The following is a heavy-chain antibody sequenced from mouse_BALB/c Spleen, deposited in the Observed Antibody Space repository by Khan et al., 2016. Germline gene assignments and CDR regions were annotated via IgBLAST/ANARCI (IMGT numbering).Heavy chain of an antibody. CDR1: GFDFSRYW. D-gene: IGHD2-3*01. V-gene: IGHV4-1*02. Sequence: EVKLLESGGGLVQPGGSLKLSCAASGFDFSRYWMSWVRQAPGKGLEWIGEINPDSSTINYMPSLKDKFIISRDNAKNTLYLQMSKVRSEDTVLYYCARPNDGYFTSWFAYWGQGTLVTVSA. J-gene: IGHJ3*01. CDR2: INPDSSTI. CDR3: ARPNDGYFTSWFAY.